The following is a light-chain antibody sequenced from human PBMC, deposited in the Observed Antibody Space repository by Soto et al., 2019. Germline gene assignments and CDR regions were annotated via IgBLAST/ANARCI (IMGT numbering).Light chain of an antibody. J-gene: IGKJ5*01. Sequence: EIVMTQSPATLSVSPGERATLSCRASQSISSNVGWYQQKPGQAPRLLIYGASTRATGVPPRFCGSGSGTEFTLTISTLHSEGFAVYYYQQYNVWSSITFGQGTRLDIK. CDR3: QQYNVWSSIT. CDR2: GAS. CDR1: QSISSN. V-gene: IGKV3-15*01.